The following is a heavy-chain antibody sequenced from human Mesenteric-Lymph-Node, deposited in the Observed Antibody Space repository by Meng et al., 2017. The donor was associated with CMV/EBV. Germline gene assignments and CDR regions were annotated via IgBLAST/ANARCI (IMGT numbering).Heavy chain of an antibody. V-gene: IGHV3-11*01. J-gene: IGHJ6*02. CDR1: GFTFSDYY. Sequence: GESLKISCAASGFTFSDYYMSWIRQAPGKGLEWVSYISSSGSTIYYADSVKGRFTISRDNAKNSLYLQMNSLRAEDTAVYYCARTAYCGGDCVAPYYYGIDVWGQGTTVTVSS. D-gene: IGHD2-21*01. CDR3: ARTAYCGGDCVAPYYYGIDV. CDR2: ISSSGSTI.